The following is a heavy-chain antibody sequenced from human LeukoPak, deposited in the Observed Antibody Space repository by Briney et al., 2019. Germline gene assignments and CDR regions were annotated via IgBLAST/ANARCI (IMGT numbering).Heavy chain of an antibody. CDR1: GFPFSSYA. V-gene: IGHV3-23*01. D-gene: IGHD3-22*01. CDR3: AKDNLNTYYYDSSGPNY. J-gene: IGHJ4*02. CDR2: LSGSGGST. Sequence: PGGSLRLSCAASGFPFSSYAMRWVRQAPGKGLEWVSALSGSGGSTYYADSVKGRFTISRNNSKNTMYLQMNSLRAEDTAVYYCAKDNLNTYYYDSSGPNYWGQGTLVTVSS.